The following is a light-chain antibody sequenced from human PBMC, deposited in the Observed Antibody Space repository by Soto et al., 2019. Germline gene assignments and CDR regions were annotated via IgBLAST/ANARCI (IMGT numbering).Light chain of an antibody. CDR3: GTWDYSVTAFV. V-gene: IGLV1-51*01. J-gene: IGLJ2*01. CDR2: TNN. Sequence: QSVLTQPPSVSAAPGEKVTISCSGRTSNIVNNFVSWYRQLPGAAPQLLIHTNNKRPSGVSDRCSGSKSGSSATLGITGLQTGDEAHYYCGTWDYSVTAFVFGGGTKVTVL. CDR1: TSNIVNNF.